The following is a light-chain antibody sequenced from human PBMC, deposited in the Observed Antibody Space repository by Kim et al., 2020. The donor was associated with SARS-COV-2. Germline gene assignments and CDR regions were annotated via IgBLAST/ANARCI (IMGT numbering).Light chain of an antibody. V-gene: IGKV1-12*01. CDR1: QRISSW. CDR3: QQANSFPYT. CDR2: AAS. J-gene: IGKJ2*01. Sequence: SASVGDRVTFTCRARQRISSWLAWYQQKPGKAPNLLIFAASTLQGGVPSRFSGSGSWTDFTLTISSLQPEDSATYYCQQANSFPYTVGQGTKLEIK.